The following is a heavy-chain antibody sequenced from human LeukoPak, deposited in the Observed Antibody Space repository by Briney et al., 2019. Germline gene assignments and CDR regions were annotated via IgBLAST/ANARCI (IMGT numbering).Heavy chain of an antibody. CDR1: GGSISSYY. D-gene: IGHD2-2*01. V-gene: IGHV4-59*01. J-gene: IGHJ4*02. CDR3: ARVESTRAIDY. Sequence: PSETLSLTCTVSGGSISSYYWSWIRQPPGKGLGWIGYIYYSGSTNYNPSLKSRVTISVDTSKNQFSLKLSSVTAADTAVYYCARVESTRAIDYWGQGTLVTVSS. CDR2: IYYSGST.